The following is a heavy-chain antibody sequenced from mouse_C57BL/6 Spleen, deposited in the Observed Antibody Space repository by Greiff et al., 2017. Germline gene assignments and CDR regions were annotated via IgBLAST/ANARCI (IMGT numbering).Heavy chain of an antibody. Sequence: EVKLMESGGGLVKPGGSLKLSCAASGFTFSDYGMHWVRQASEKGLEWVAYISSGSSTIYYADTVKGRFTISRDNSKNTLFLEMTSLMSEDTAMYYCAMIYYDYGHWYFDVWGRGTTVTVSS. CDR3: AMIYYDYGHWYFDV. CDR1: GFTFSDYG. CDR2: ISSGSSTI. J-gene: IGHJ1*03. D-gene: IGHD2-4*01. V-gene: IGHV5-17*01.